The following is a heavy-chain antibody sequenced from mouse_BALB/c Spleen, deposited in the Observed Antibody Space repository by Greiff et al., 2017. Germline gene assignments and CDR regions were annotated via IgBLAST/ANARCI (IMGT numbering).Heavy chain of an antibody. J-gene: IGHJ4*01. V-gene: IGHV1-26*01. CDR1: GFTFTEYS. D-gene: IGHD2-5*01. CDR2: INRNNGGT. CDR3: TRYSNYDYAMDY. Sequence: EVQLQQSGPELVKPGASVKISCKTSGFTFTEYSMYWVKQSHGKSLEWIGGINRNNGGTSYNQKFKGKATLTVDKSSSTAYMELRSLTSEDSAVYCCTRYSNYDYAMDYWGQGTSVTVSA.